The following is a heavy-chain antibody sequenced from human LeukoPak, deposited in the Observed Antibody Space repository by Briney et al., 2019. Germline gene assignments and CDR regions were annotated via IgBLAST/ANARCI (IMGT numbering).Heavy chain of an antibody. D-gene: IGHD3-10*01. Sequence: SETLSLTCSVSGGSISSYYWSWVRQPPGKGLEWIGYIYYTGETEYNPSLKSRVTMTVDTSRDQFFLKLQSVTAADTAVYFCARELSGNYGYWGRGILVTVSS. J-gene: IGHJ4*02. CDR1: GGSISSYY. CDR2: IYYTGET. CDR3: ARELSGNYGY. V-gene: IGHV4-59*01.